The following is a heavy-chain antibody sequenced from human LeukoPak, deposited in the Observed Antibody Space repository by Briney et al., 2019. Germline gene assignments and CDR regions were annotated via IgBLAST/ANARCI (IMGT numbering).Heavy chain of an antibody. CDR1: GYSIRSGSY. CDR2: MFHSGDT. CDR3: AKVGAYGDYARHDY. J-gene: IGHJ4*02. D-gene: IGHD4-17*01. Sequence: SETLSLTCDVSGYSIRSGSYWGWIRQPPGKGLEWIGCMFHSGDTYHNPPLKSRVTLSADTSKNQFSLKRTSVTAADTAVYYCAKVGAYGDYARHDYWGQGTLVTVSS. V-gene: IGHV4-38-2*01.